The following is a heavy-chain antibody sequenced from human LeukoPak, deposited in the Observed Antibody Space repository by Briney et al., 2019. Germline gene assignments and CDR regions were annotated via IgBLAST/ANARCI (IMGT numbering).Heavy chain of an antibody. CDR1: GGTFSSYA. CDR3: ARGAGWPIKGELDY. CDR2: IIPIFGTA. V-gene: IGHV1-69*01. D-gene: IGHD3-16*01. Sequence: SVKVSCKASGGTFSSYAISWVRQAPGQGLEWMGGIIPIFGTANYAQKFQGRVTITADESTSTAYMELSSLRSEDTAVYYCARGAGWPIKGELDYWGQGTLVTVSS. J-gene: IGHJ4*02.